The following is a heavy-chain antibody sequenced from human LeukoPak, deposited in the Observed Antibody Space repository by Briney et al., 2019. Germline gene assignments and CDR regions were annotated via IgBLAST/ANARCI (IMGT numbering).Heavy chain of an antibody. CDR1: GDSVSSGNYH. Sequence: SETLSLTCTVSGDSVSSGNYHLSWVRQPPGKGLEWITYMSPSGTTKYNPSLKSRVTTSVDTSRTQFSLRLSSVTAADTAVYYCARGQDDRSGTFDYWGQGILVTVSS. V-gene: IGHV4-61*01. D-gene: IGHD3-22*01. CDR3: ARGQDDRSGTFDY. J-gene: IGHJ4*02. CDR2: MSPSGTT.